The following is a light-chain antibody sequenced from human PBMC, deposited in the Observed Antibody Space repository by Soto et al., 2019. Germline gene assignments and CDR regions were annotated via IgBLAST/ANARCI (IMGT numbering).Light chain of an antibody. V-gene: IGKV1-39*01. CDR1: ESIRTW. CDR3: QQSYRKWT. Sequence: DIQMTQSPSTLSASVGYRFTITRRASESIRTWLAWYQHKPGKDPKILIYAESSLQSGVQSRFSGSGSGTDFTLTISSLQPEDFATYYCQQSYRKWTFGTGTQLDLK. J-gene: IGKJ1*01. CDR2: AES.